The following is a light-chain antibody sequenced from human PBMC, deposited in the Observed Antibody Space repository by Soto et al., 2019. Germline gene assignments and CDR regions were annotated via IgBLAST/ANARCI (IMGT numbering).Light chain of an antibody. J-gene: IGLJ2*01. V-gene: IGLV2-11*01. CDR3: CSYAGSYTLVV. Sequence: QSALTQPRSVSGSPGPSVTISCPGTSRDVGGYNYVSWYQQHPGKAPKLMIYDVSKRPSGVPDRFSGSKSGNTASLTISGLQAEDEADYYCCSYAGSYTLVVFGGGTKLTVL. CDR1: SRDVGGYNY. CDR2: DVS.